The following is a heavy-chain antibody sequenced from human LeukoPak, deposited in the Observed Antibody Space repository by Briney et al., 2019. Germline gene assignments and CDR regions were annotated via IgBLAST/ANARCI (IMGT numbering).Heavy chain of an antibody. CDR2: INHSGST. CDR1: GGSFSGYY. Sequence: SETLSLTCAVYGGSFSGYYWSWIRQPPGKGLEWIGEINHSGSTNYNPSLKSRVTISVDTSKNQFSLKLSSVTAADTAVYYCARSAIIAALPENYMDVWGKGTTVTVSS. J-gene: IGHJ6*03. CDR3: ARSAIIAALPENYMDV. V-gene: IGHV4-34*01. D-gene: IGHD6-13*01.